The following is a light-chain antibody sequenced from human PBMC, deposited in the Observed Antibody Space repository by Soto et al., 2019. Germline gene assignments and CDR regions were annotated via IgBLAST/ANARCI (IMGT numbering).Light chain of an antibody. CDR2: AVS. J-gene: IGLJ1*01. CDR1: SSDIGGYNF. Sequence: QSVLTQPASVSGSPGQSVTISCTGTSSDIGGYNFVSWYQQHPGKAPKLMIYAVSNRPSGVSNRFSGSKSGNTASLTISGLQAEDEADYYCSSYTSSSTPYVFGTGTKVTAL. V-gene: IGLV2-14*01. CDR3: SSYTSSSTPYV.